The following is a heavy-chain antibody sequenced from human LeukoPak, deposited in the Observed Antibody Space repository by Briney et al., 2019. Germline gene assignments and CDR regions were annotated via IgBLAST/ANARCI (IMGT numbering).Heavy chain of an antibody. CDR3: ARDHDYRTDGEEFDY. D-gene: IGHD5-24*01. CDR2: ISGSGGST. Sequence: GGSLRLSCAASGFTFSSYAMSWVRQAPGKGLEWVSAISGSGGSTYYADSVKGRFTISRDNSKNTPYLQMNSLRAEDTAVYYCARDHDYRTDGEEFDYWGQGTLVTVSS. CDR1: GFTFSSYA. J-gene: IGHJ4*02. V-gene: IGHV3-23*01.